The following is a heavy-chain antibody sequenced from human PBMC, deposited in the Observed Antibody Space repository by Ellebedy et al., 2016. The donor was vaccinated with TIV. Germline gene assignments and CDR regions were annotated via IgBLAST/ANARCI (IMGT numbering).Heavy chain of an antibody. Sequence: MPSETLSLTCSVSGGSIITTESCRGCIRQPPGRGLEWLGCLYSNGPTFYHSSPRSRVSVSLDTSKNQFSRRVASVTAADTALYYCSRWRGGHEYLDSWGQGVLVTVSS. CDR1: GGSIITTESC. CDR2: LYSNGPT. CDR3: SRWRGGHEYLDS. D-gene: IGHD2/OR15-2a*01. J-gene: IGHJ5*01. V-gene: IGHV4-39*07.